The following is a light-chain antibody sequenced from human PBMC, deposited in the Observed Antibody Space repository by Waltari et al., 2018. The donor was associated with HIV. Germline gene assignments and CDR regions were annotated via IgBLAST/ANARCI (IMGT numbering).Light chain of an antibody. CDR1: QSVSSS. CDR2: DAS. V-gene: IGKV3-11*01. Sequence: EIVLTQSPATLSLSPGERATLPCRASQSVSSSLAWYQQKPGQAPRPPIYDASNRDTVIPARFSGSGSGTDFTLTINSLEPEDFAVYYCQQRYKWPRTFGQGTKLEIK. CDR3: QQRYKWPRT. J-gene: IGKJ2*01.